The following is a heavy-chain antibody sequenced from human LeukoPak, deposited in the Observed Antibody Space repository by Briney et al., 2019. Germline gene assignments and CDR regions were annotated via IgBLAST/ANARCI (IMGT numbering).Heavy chain of an antibody. CDR3: ARDGSGNSGIFDY. Sequence: SQTLPLTCTVSGGSISSYYWSWIRQPAGKGLEWIGRIYTSGSTNYNPSLKSQVTMSVDTSKNQFSLKLSSVTAADTAVYYCARDGSGNSGIFDYWGQGTLVTVSS. CDR1: GGSISSYY. CDR2: IYTSGST. J-gene: IGHJ4*02. V-gene: IGHV4-4*07. D-gene: IGHD4-23*01.